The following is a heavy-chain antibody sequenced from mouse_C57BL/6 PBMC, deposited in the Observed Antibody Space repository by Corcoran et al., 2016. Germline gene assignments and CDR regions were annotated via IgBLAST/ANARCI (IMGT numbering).Heavy chain of an antibody. CDR1: GYAFSSYW. Sequence: QVQLQQSGAELVKPGASVKISCKASGYAFSSYWMNWVKQRPGKGLEWIGQIYPGDGDTNYNGKFEGKATLTADKSSSTAYMQLSSLTSEDSAVYFCAKPLYYGIPFDVWGTGTTVTVSS. J-gene: IGHJ1*03. V-gene: IGHV1-80*01. D-gene: IGHD1-1*01. CDR3: AKPLYYGIPFDV. CDR2: IYPGDGDT.